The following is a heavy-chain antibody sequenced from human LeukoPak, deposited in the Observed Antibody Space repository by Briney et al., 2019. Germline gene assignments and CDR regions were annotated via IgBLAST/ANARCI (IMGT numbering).Heavy chain of an antibody. CDR1: GYTLTELS. J-gene: IGHJ3*02. CDR2: IIPILGIA. CDR3: ARDMGWPRDDAFDI. D-gene: IGHD6-19*01. Sequence: GASVKVSCKVSGYTLTELSMHWVRQAPGQGLEWMGRIIPILGIANYAQKFQGRVTITADKSTSTAYMELSSLRSEDTAVYYCARDMGWPRDDAFDIWGQGTMVTVSS. V-gene: IGHV1-69*04.